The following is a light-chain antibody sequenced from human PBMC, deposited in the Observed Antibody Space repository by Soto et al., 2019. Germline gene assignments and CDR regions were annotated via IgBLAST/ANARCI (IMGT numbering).Light chain of an antibody. CDR2: KAS. J-gene: IGKJ4*01. CDR3: QQYSSYPLT. V-gene: IGKV1-5*03. Sequence: DIQMTQSPSTLSASVGDRVTITCRASQSISSWLDWYQQKPGKAPKLLIYKASSLESGVPSRFSGRGSGTEFTLTISSLQPDDFATYYCQQYSSYPLTFGGGTKVELQ. CDR1: QSISSW.